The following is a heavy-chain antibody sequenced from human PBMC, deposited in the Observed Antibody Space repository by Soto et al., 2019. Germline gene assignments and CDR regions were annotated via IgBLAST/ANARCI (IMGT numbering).Heavy chain of an antibody. V-gene: IGHV5-10-1*01. CDR2: IDPSDSYT. D-gene: IGHD4-4*01. J-gene: IGHJ6*02. CDR3: ARQPLNTVNNYYYYGMDV. Sequence: XESLKISCKGSGNSFTSYWISWVRQMPGKGLEWMGRIDPSDSYTNYSPSFQGHVTISADKSISTAYLQWSSLKASDTAMYYCARQPLNTVNNYYYYGMDVWGQGTTVTVSS. CDR1: GNSFTSYW.